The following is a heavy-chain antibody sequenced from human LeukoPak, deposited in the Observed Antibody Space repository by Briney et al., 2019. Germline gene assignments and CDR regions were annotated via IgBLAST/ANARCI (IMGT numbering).Heavy chain of an antibody. CDR2: FDPEDGET. Sequence: ASVKVSCKVSGYTLSELSMHWVRQAPGKGLEWMGGFDPEDGETIYAQKFQGRVTMTEDTSTGTAYMELSSLRSEDTAVYYCATGVMPRRYFDWLKYDYWGQGTLVTVSS. D-gene: IGHD3-9*01. J-gene: IGHJ4*02. CDR1: GYTLSELS. CDR3: ATGVMPRRYFDWLKYDY. V-gene: IGHV1-24*01.